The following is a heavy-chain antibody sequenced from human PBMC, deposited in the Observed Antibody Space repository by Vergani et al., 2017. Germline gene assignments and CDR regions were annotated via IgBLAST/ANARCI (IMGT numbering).Heavy chain of an antibody. D-gene: IGHD4-17*01. CDR2: VDPEDGET. V-gene: IGHV1-69-2*01. Sequence: EVQLVQSGAEVKKPGATMQISCKVSGYTFTDHYMHWVNQAPGKGLEWMGLVDPEDGETIYAEKFKGRVTIAADTSTDTAHLELSSLRSEDTAVYYCATPQTGTTSGMEVWGQGTTGIVSS. J-gene: IGHJ6*02. CDR1: GYTFTDHY. CDR3: ATPQTGTTSGMEV.